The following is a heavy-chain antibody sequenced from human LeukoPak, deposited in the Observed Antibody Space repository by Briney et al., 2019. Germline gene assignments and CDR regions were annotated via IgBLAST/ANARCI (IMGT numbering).Heavy chain of an antibody. CDR2: IIPIFGTA. Sequence: ASVKVSCKASGGSFNSYAISWVRQAPGQGLEWMGWIIPIFGTANYAQKFQGGVTITTDKSTKTAYVELSSLGAEATAVYYGAGSQPLAYFDLWGRGTLVTVSS. CDR1: GGSFNSYA. J-gene: IGHJ2*01. V-gene: IGHV1-69*05. CDR3: AGSQPLAYFDL.